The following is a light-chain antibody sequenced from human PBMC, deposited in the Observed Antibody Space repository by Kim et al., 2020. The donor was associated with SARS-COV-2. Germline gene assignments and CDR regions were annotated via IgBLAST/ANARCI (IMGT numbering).Light chain of an antibody. CDR1: SSDVGGYNY. Sequence: QSALTQPASVSGSPGQSITISCTGTSSDVGGYNYVSWYQQHPGKAPKLMIYDVSNRPSGVSNRFSGSKSGNTASLTISGLQAEDEADYYCSSYTISSPNWVFGVGTQLTV. V-gene: IGLV2-14*03. CDR2: DVS. CDR3: SSYTISSPNWV. J-gene: IGLJ3*02.